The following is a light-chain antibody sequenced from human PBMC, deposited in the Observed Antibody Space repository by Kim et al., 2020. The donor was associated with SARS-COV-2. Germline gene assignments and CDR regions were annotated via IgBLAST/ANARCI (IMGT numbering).Light chain of an antibody. J-gene: IGKJ2*01. Sequence: DIQMTQSTSSLSASVGDRVTITCRASQSISTYLNWYQQKPGKAPKLLIYGASNLPSGVPSSFSGSGSGTDFTLTISTLQPEDFGTYYCQQGYSTFGQGTKLEI. CDR2: GAS. CDR3: QQGYST. CDR1: QSISTY. V-gene: IGKV1-39*01.